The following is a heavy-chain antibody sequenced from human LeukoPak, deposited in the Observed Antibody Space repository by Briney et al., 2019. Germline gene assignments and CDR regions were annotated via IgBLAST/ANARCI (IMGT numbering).Heavy chain of an antibody. V-gene: IGHV3-23*01. D-gene: IGHD3-9*01. J-gene: IGHJ4*02. CDR2: ISGTGGSA. CDR3: AKDQGGRYYDILAGYYPENFFDY. CDR1: GFTFSSYA. Sequence: PGGSLRLSCSASGFTFSSYAMSWVRQAPGKGLEWVSTISGTGGSAKYADSVKGRFTFSRDNSKDTLYLQMNGLRAEDTAVYCCAKDQGGRYYDILAGYYPENFFDYWGQGTLVTVSS.